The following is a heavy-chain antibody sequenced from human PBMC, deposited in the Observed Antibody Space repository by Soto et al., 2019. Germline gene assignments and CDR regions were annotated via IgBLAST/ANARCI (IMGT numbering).Heavy chain of an antibody. J-gene: IGHJ4*02. CDR1: GFTFSTYA. D-gene: IGHD3-16*01. V-gene: IGHV3-23*01. CDR2: ISGTGAGT. CDR3: AKEGGRYLDY. Sequence: PGGSLRLSCAASGFTFSTYAMSWVRQLPGKGLEWVSAISGTGAGTYYADSVKGRFTISRDNSKNTLYLQMNSLRVEDTALYYCAKEGGRYLDYWGQGTLVTVSS.